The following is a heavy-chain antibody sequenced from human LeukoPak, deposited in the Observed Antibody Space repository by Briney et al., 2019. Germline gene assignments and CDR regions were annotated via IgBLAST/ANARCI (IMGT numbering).Heavy chain of an antibody. CDR1: GGTFSSYA. D-gene: IGHD2-15*01. CDR2: IIPIFGTA. J-gene: IGHJ6*04. V-gene: IGHV1-69*06. Sequence: GSSVKVSCKASGGTFSSYAISWVRQAPGQGLEWMGGIIPIFGTANYAQKFRGRVTITADKSTSTAYMELSSLRSEDTAVYYCARDIVVVVAAHYYYYGMDVWGKGTTVTVSS. CDR3: ARDIVVVVAAHYYYYGMDV.